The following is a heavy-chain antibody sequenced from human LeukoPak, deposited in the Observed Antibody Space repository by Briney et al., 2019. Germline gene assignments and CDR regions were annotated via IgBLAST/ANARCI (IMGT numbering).Heavy chain of an antibody. D-gene: IGHD3-3*01. Sequence: SETLSLTCTVSGGSISSYYWSWIRQPPGKGLEWIGYIYYSGSTNYNPSLKSRVTISVDTSKNQFSLKLSSVTAADTAVYYCATDIHAIFGVVIATWGQGTLVTVSS. J-gene: IGHJ5*02. CDR3: ATDIHAIFGVVIAT. CDR2: IYYSGST. V-gene: IGHV4-59*01. CDR1: GGSISSYY.